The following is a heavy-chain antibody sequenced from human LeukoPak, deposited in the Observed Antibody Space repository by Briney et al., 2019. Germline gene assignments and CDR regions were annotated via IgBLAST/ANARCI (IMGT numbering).Heavy chain of an antibody. D-gene: IGHD1-1*01. CDR3: AKEGTSGRDFDY. CDR2: INSDGSST. Sequence: GTLSLSCAASGFTFSSYWMHWVRQAPGKGLVWVSRINSDGSSTSYAYSVKGRFTISRDNAKNTLYLKMNSRRAEARAVYYCAKEGTSGRDFDYWGQGTPVTVS. CDR1: GFTFSSYW. J-gene: IGHJ4*02. V-gene: IGHV3-74*01.